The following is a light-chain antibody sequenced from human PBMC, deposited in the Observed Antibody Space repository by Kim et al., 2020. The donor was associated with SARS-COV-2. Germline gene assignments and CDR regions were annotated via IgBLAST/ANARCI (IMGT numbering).Light chain of an antibody. V-gene: IGKV1-33*01. CDR1: QDITNY. J-gene: IGKJ5*01. CDR3: QQYDHLPT. CDR2: DAS. Sequence: SASVGDRVNITCQASQDITNYLNWYQKKPGKAPKLLIYDASRMQTGVPSRFSGSGSGTHFTFIISSLQPEDIATYYCQQYDHLPTFGQGTRLEIK.